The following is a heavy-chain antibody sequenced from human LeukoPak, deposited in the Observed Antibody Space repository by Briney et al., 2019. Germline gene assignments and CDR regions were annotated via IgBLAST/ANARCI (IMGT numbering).Heavy chain of an antibody. Sequence: SETLSLTCTVYGGSINSDYWSWIRQPPGKGLEYIGYMYYSGSTNYNPSLKSRITISVDTSKNQFSLKLSSVTAADTAVYYCARSPAAISFGFDPWGQGTLVTVSS. CDR2: MYYSGST. CDR3: ARSPAAISFGFDP. CDR1: GGSINSDY. J-gene: IGHJ5*02. V-gene: IGHV4-59*12. D-gene: IGHD2-2*01.